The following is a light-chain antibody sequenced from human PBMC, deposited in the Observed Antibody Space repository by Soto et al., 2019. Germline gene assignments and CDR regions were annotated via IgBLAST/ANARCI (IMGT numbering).Light chain of an antibody. CDR3: QQYNSWPPYT. CDR2: GAS. Sequence: EIVMTQSPATLSVSPGERATLSCRASQSVSINLAWYQQKPGQAPRLLIYGASTRATGIPARFSGSVSGTEFTLTISSLQSEDVAVYYCQQYNSWPPYTFGQGTNLEIK. V-gene: IGKV3-15*01. J-gene: IGKJ2*01. CDR1: QSVSIN.